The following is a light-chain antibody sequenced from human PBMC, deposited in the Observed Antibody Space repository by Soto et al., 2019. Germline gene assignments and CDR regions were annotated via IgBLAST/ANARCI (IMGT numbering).Light chain of an antibody. V-gene: IGLV2-14*01. Sequence: QSALAQPSSVSGSPGQSITISCTGTSTDVGGYNYVSWYQHHPGKGPKRIIYEVNNRPSGVSDRFSASKSGNKASLTISNLEAEDESDYYCGSYTSTDTPFVFGTGTKVTVL. CDR1: STDVGGYNY. J-gene: IGLJ1*01. CDR2: EVN. CDR3: GSYTSTDTPFV.